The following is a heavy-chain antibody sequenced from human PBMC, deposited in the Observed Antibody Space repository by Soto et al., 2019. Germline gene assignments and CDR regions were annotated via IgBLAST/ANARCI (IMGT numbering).Heavy chain of an antibody. CDR3: ASDRPAVAGTGLNY. D-gene: IGHD6-19*01. Sequence: GGSLRLSCAASGFTFSHFGMHWVRQAPGKGLEWVSRLSDDGSSKNYADSVKGRFTISRDDAKSTLYLQMNSLRAEDTAVYYCASDRPAVAGTGLNYWGQGTLVTVSS. V-gene: IGHV3-74*01. CDR1: GFTFSHFG. J-gene: IGHJ4*02. CDR2: LSDDGSSK.